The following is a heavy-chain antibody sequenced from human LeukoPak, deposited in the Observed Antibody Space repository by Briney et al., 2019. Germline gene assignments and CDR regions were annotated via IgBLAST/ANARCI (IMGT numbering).Heavy chain of an antibody. CDR1: GFTFSSYA. Sequence: GGSLRLSCAASGFTFSSYAMSWVRQAPGQGLEWVSAISGRGGGTFYADSVKGRFTISRDNSKNTLYLQMNSLRAEDTAVYYCALLWFGDGYYYYGMDVWGQGTTVTVSS. D-gene: IGHD3-10*01. CDR3: ALLWFGDGYYYYGMDV. V-gene: IGHV3-23*01. CDR2: ISGRGGGT. J-gene: IGHJ6*02.